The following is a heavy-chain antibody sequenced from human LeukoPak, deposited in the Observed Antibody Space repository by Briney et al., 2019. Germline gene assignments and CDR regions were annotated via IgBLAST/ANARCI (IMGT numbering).Heavy chain of an antibody. Sequence: ASVKVSCKASGYTFTSYGISWVRQAPGQGLEWMGRIIPILGIANYAQKFQGRVTITADKSTSTAYMELSSLRSEDTAVYYCARAPVVPKYYFDYWGQGTLVTVSS. CDR3: ARAPVVPKYYFDY. CDR2: IIPILGIA. J-gene: IGHJ4*02. CDR1: GYTFTSYG. D-gene: IGHD2-2*01. V-gene: IGHV1-69*04.